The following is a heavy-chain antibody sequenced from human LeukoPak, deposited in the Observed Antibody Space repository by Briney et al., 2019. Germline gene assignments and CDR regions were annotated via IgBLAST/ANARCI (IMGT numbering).Heavy chain of an antibody. CDR3: AKGGTVTSLSPNYYYYGMDV. CDR1: GFTFDDYA. Sequence: PGGSLRLSCAASGFTFDDYAMHWVRQAPGKGLEWVSGISWNSGSIGYADSVKGRFTISRDNAKNSLYLQMNSLRVEDTALYYCAKGGTVTSLSPNYYYYGMDVWGQGTTVTVSS. D-gene: IGHD4-17*01. J-gene: IGHJ6*02. V-gene: IGHV3-9*01. CDR2: ISWNSGSI.